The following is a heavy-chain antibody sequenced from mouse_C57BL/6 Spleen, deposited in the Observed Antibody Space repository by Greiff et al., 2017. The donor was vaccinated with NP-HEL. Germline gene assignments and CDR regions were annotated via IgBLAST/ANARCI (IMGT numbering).Heavy chain of an antibody. CDR2: IYPGDGDT. J-gene: IGHJ2*01. Sequence: VQLQQSGPELVKPGASVKISCKASGYAFSSSWMNWVKQRPGKGLEWIGRIYPGDGDTNYNGKFKGKATLTADKSSSTAYMQLSSLTSEDSAVYFWAYYYGSSFDYWGQGTTLTVSS. CDR3: AYYYGSSFDY. CDR1: GYAFSSSW. D-gene: IGHD1-1*01. V-gene: IGHV1-82*01.